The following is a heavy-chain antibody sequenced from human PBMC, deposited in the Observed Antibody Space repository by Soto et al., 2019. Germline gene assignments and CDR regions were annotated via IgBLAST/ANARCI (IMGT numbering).Heavy chain of an antibody. J-gene: IGHJ6*02. V-gene: IGHV1-69*13. CDR2: IVPAFGTP. D-gene: IGHD3-3*01. CDR1: GGTFSNYA. Sequence: SVKVSCKASGGTFSNYAISWVRQAPGQGLEWMGGIVPAFGTPNYAQNLQGRITITADDSTTTVYTDLSSLRSEDTAVYYCARGASIFGVAAYSYYEMEVWGQGTTVTVSS. CDR3: ARGASIFGVAAYSYYEMEV.